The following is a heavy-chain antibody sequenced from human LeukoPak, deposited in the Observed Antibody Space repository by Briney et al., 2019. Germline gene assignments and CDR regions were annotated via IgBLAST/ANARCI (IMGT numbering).Heavy chain of an antibody. D-gene: IGHD4-17*01. CDR3: AKDTTVTIFHFDY. Sequence: PGGSLTLTCAASGFTFSSYAMSWVRQAPGKGLEWVSSISGSGGSTYYPDSVKGRFTISRDNSKNTLYLQMNSLIGEDTAVYYIAKDTTVTIFHFDYWGQGTLVTVSS. CDR1: GFTFSSYA. CDR2: ISGSGGST. J-gene: IGHJ4*02. V-gene: IGHV3-23*01.